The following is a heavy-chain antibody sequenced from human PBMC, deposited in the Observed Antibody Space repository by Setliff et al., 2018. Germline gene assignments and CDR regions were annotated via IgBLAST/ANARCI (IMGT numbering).Heavy chain of an antibody. V-gene: IGHV4-4*07. J-gene: IGHJ6*03. CDR3: ARVTGFSYMDV. D-gene: IGHD3-3*01. Sequence: SETLSLTCTVSGASIRSYYWGWFRQPAGKGLEWIGQIYTSWSTNYNPSLKSRVTLLIDTAKNQISLRLSSVTAADTAVYFCARVTGFSYMDVWGKGTTVTVSS. CDR1: GASIRSYY. CDR2: IYTSWST.